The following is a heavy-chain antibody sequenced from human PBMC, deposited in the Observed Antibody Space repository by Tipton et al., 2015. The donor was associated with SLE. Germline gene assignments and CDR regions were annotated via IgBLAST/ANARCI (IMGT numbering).Heavy chain of an antibody. CDR2: ISWDGVGT. J-gene: IGHJ3*02. D-gene: IGHD6-19*01. V-gene: IGHV3-43D*04. Sequence: SLRLSCAASGFTFDAYAMHWVRQVPGKGLEWVSVISWDGVGTYYADSVKGRFTISRDNNKNSLYLQLNSLRAEDTALYYCGKDVLTYNSGLYSAFDIWGQGTMVTVSS. CDR3: GKDVLTYNSGLYSAFDI. CDR1: GFTFDAYA.